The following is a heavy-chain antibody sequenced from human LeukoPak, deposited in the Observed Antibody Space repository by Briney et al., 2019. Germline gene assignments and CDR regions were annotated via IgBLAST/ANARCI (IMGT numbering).Heavy chain of an antibody. CDR3: AREVLIVVEPAANTIDY. Sequence: GGSLRLSCAASGFTFRDYTMNWVRQAPGKGLEWVSAISKSGTYIKYADSVKGRFTVSRDNAKNSLFLQMNSLRVEDTAVYFCAREVLIVVEPAANTIDYWGQGARVTVSS. J-gene: IGHJ4*02. V-gene: IGHV3-21*01. CDR2: ISKSGTYI. D-gene: IGHD2-2*01. CDR1: GFTFRDYT.